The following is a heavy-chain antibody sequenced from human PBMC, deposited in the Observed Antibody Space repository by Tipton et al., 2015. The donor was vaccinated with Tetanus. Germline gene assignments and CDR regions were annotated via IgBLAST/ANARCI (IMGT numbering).Heavy chain of an antibody. CDR1: GYTFTSYW. V-gene: IGHV5-51*01. Sequence: QSGPEVKKPGESLKISCKGSGYTFTSYWIGWVRQMPGKGLEWMGIIYPGDSDTRYSPSFEGQVTISADKSISTAYLQWSSLKAPDTAMYYCVRHKGTIVLPGTRAFDFWGQGTMVTVSS. CDR2: IYPGDSDT. CDR3: VRHKGTIVLPGTRAFDF. J-gene: IGHJ3*01. D-gene: IGHD2/OR15-2a*01.